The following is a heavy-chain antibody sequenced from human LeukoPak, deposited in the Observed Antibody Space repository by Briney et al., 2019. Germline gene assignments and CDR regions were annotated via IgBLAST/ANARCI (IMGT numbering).Heavy chain of an antibody. CDR2: IYYSGST. CDR3: ARHGSIAARQNWFDP. J-gene: IGHJ5*02. D-gene: IGHD6-6*01. Sequence: SETLSLTCTVSGGSISNINYYWAWIRQPPGTGLEWIGTIYYSGSTYYNPSLKGRVTISVDTSKNQFSLKLSSVTAADTAVYYCARHGSIAARQNWFDPWGQGTLVTVSS. CDR1: GGSISNINYY. V-gene: IGHV4-39*01.